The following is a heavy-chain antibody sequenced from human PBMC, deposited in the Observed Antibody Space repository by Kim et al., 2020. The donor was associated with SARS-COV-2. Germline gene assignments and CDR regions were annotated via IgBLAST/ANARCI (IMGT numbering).Heavy chain of an antibody. J-gene: IGHJ4*02. CDR2: IYSGGST. Sequence: GGSLRLSCAASGFTVSSNYMSWVRQAPGKGLEWVSVIYSGGSTYYADSVKGRFTISRHNSKNTLYLQMNSLRAEDTAVYYCARSIGGPHDSSGYYYGYWGQGTLVTVSS. CDR3: ARSIGGPHDSSGYYYGY. D-gene: IGHD3-22*01. V-gene: IGHV3-53*04. CDR1: GFTVSSNY.